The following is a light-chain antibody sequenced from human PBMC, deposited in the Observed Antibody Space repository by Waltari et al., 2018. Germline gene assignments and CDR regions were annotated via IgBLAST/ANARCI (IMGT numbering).Light chain of an antibody. J-gene: IGLJ1*01. Sequence: QSALTQPPSASGSPGQSITISCTGTSSDVGAYNFVSWYQQHPGKAPNLIIFDVRNRPAGFPDLFSGSQAGNPASLTVFGLQAEDEADYYCNSKAGGDILYVFGTGTRVTVL. CDR1: SSDVGAYNF. CDR2: DVR. CDR3: NSKAGGDILYV. V-gene: IGLV2-8*01.